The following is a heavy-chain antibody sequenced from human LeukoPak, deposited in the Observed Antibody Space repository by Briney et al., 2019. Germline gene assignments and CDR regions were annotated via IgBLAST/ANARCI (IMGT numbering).Heavy chain of an antibody. CDR3: VRQQTPHGNFDY. CDR2: IGTGGDT. Sequence: PGGSLRLSCAASGFTFSNYDMHWVRQATGKGLEWVSAIGTGGDTYYPGSVKGRFTISRENAKNSLYLQMNSLRVEDTAVYYCVRQQTPHGNFDYWGQGTLVTVSS. CDR1: GFTFSNYD. J-gene: IGHJ4*02. D-gene: IGHD1-26*01. V-gene: IGHV3-13*01.